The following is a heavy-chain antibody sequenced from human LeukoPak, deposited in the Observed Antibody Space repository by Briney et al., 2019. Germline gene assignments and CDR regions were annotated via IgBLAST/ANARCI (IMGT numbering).Heavy chain of an antibody. J-gene: IGHJ3*02. CDR3: TRVPTYSNGYLDSFDI. CDR2: IRSKAYGGTT. D-gene: IGHD3-22*01. Sequence: GGSLRLSCTASGFTLGDYAMTWFRQAPGKGLEWVGFIRSKAYGGTTEYAASVKGRFTISRDDSKNIAYLQMNSLKTEDTAVYYCTRVPTYSNGYLDSFDIWGQGTMVTVSS. V-gene: IGHV3-49*03. CDR1: GFTLGDYA.